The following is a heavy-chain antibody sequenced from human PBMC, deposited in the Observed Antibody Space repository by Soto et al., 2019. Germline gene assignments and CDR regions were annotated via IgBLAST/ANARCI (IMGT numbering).Heavy chain of an antibody. Sequence: GESLKISCKGSGYSFTSYWISWVRQMPGKGLEWMGRIDPSDSYTNYSPSFQGHVTISADKSISTAYLQWSSLKASDTAMYYCARGLREEIFGVALSWTNWFDPWGQGTLVTVSS. CDR3: ARGLREEIFGVALSWTNWFDP. D-gene: IGHD3-3*01. V-gene: IGHV5-10-1*01. J-gene: IGHJ5*02. CDR1: GYSFTSYW. CDR2: IDPSDSYT.